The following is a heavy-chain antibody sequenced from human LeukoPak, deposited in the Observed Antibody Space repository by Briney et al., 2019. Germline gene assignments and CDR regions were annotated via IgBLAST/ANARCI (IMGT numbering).Heavy chain of an antibody. D-gene: IGHD6-13*01. J-gene: IGHJ1*01. CDR3: AKGSSSWYLEYFQH. CDR1: GFTFSGYW. V-gene: IGHV3-74*01. Sequence: GGSVRLSCAASGFTFSGYWMHWVRQAPGKGLVWVSGINCDGSSTSYADSVKGRFTISRDNRRNTLYLQMNSLRAEDTAVYYCAKGSSSWYLEYFQHWGQGTLVTVCS. CDR2: INCDGSST.